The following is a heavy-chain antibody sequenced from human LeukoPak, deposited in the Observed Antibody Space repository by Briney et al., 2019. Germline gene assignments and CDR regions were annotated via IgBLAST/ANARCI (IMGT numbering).Heavy chain of an antibody. J-gene: IGHJ4*02. V-gene: IGHV3-11*04. CDR1: GFTFSDYY. CDR2: IRSSGSTI. D-gene: IGHD3-22*01. Sequence: GGSLRLSCAASGFTFSDYYMSWIRQAPGKGLEWVSNIRSSGSTIYIADSVKVRFTISRDNAKNSLYLQMNSLRAEDTAVYCCARAYYYDSSGAFDYWGQGTLVTVSS. CDR3: ARAYYYDSSGAFDY.